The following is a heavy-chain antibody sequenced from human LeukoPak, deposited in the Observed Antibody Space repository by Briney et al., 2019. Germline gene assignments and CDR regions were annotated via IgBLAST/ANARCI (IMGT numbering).Heavy chain of an antibody. J-gene: IGHJ4*02. CDR3: ARDRAAMVIDY. D-gene: IGHD5-18*01. CDR2: INPDGSEK. CDR1: GFTFSSYW. V-gene: IGHV3-7*01. Sequence: GGSLRLSCAASGFTFSSYWMSWVRQAPGKGLGWVANINPDGSEKKYVDSVMGRFTISRDNAKNSLYLQMNSLRAEDTAVYYCARDRAAMVIDYWGQGTLVTVSS.